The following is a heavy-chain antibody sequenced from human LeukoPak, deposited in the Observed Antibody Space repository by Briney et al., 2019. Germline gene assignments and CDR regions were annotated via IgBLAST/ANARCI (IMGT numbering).Heavy chain of an antibody. D-gene: IGHD3-22*01. Sequence: PGGSLRLSCAASGFTFGGHTMHWVRQAPGKGLEWVSSISSSGSYLYYADSVKGRFTISRDNSKNTLYLQMNSLRAEDTAVYYCAKEDTYYYDSSGYYRYWGQGTLVTVSS. V-gene: IGHV3-21*04. CDR1: GFTFGGHT. CDR2: ISSSGSYL. J-gene: IGHJ4*02. CDR3: AKEDTYYYDSSGYYRY.